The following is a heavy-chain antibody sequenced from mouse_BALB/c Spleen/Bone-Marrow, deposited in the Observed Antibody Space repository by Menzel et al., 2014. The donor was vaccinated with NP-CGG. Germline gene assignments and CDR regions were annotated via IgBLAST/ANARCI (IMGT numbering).Heavy chain of an antibody. CDR2: INGNGGST. D-gene: IGHD2-1*01. V-gene: IGHV5-6-3*01. Sequence: EVQGVEFGGGLVQPGGSLKLSCAASGFTFSNYGMSWVRQTPDKRLELVATINGNGGSTYYPDSVKGRFTISRDTAKNTLYLQMSSLKSEETAMYYCVRGNYGNYVDYFDFWGQGTTLTVSS. J-gene: IGHJ2*01. CDR1: GFTFSNYG. CDR3: VRGNYGNYVDYFDF.